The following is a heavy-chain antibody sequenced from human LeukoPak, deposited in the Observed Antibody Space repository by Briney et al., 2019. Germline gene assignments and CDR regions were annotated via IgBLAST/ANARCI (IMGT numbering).Heavy chain of an antibody. CDR1: GYTFTSYG. CDR3: AREHSSGWYGWFDP. D-gene: IGHD6-19*01. V-gene: IGHV1-18*01. CDR2: ISAYSGNT. Sequence: ASVKVSCKASGYTFTSYGISWVRQAPGQGLEWMGWISAYSGNTNYAQKLQGRVTMTTDTSTSTAYMELRSLRSDDTAVYYCAREHSSGWYGWFDPWGQGTLVTVSS. J-gene: IGHJ5*02.